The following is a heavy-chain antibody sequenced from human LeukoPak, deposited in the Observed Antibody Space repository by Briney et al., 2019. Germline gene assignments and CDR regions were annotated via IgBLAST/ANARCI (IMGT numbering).Heavy chain of an antibody. CDR2: ISGSGGST. J-gene: IGHJ4*02. CDR3: AKGGDIVVVPAAKLLDY. Sequence: PGGSLRLACAASGFTFSSYAMSWVRQAPGKGLEWVSAISGSGGSTYYADSVKGRFTISRDNSKNTLYLQMNSLRAEDTAVYYCAKGGDIVVVPAAKLLDYWGQGTLVTVSS. D-gene: IGHD2-2*01. V-gene: IGHV3-23*01. CDR1: GFTFSSYA.